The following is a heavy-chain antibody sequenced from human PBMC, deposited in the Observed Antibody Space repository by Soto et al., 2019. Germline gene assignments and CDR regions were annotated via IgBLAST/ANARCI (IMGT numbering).Heavy chain of an antibody. J-gene: IGHJ6*02. V-gene: IGHV3-23*01. D-gene: IGHD7-27*01. CDR2: ITGTGITT. CDR1: GFTVDAYA. Sequence: GGSLRLSCAASGFTVDAYATSWVRQAPGKGLEWVSSITGTGITTKYTGSVEGRFTMSRDKSKNTVYLQMNSLRVDDTAVYFCARMCLGTKLWGSHYYYGMDVWGRGTTVTVSS. CDR3: ARMCLGTKLWGSHYYYGMDV.